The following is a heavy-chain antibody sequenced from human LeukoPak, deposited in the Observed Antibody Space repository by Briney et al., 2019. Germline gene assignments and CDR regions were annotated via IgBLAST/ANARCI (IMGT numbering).Heavy chain of an antibody. V-gene: IGHV1-69*01. CDR2: IIPIFGTA. D-gene: IGHD3-22*01. Sequence: SVKVSCKASGGTFSSYAISWVRQAPGQGLEWMGGIIPIFGTANYAQKFQDRVTITADESTSTAYMELSSLRSEDTAVYYCARSRRFDSSGPYQHWGQGTLVTVSS. CDR3: ARSRRFDSSGPYQH. CDR1: GGTFSSYA. J-gene: IGHJ1*01.